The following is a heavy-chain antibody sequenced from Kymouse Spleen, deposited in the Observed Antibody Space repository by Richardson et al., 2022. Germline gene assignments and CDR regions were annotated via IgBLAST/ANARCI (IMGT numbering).Heavy chain of an antibody. Sequence: QVQLVESGGGVVQPGRSLRLSCAASGFTFSSYGMHWVRQAPGKGLEWVAVIWYDGSNKYYADSVKGRFTISRDNSKNTLYLQMNSLRAEDTAVYYCARDRLYVQSFDYWGQGTLVTVSS. CDR3: ARDRLYVQSFDY. CDR2: IWYDGSNK. CDR1: GFTFSSYG. V-gene: IGHV3-33*01. J-gene: IGHJ4*02. D-gene: IGHD3-16*02.